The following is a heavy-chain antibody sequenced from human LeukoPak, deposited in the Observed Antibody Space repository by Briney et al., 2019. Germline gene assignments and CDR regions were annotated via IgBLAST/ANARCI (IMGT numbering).Heavy chain of an antibody. Sequence: GGSLRLSCAASGFTFSSYGMHWVRQAPGKGLEWVAVISYDGSNKYYADSVKGRFTISRDNSKNTLYLQMNSLRAEDTAVYYCAKVFDIVVVPAARGYFDYWGQGTLVTVSS. CDR1: GFTFSSYG. D-gene: IGHD2-2*01. CDR2: ISYDGSNK. V-gene: IGHV3-30*18. CDR3: AKVFDIVVVPAARGYFDY. J-gene: IGHJ4*02.